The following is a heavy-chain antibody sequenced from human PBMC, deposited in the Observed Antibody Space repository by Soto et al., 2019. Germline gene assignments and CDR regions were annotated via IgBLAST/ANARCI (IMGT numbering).Heavy chain of an antibody. D-gene: IGHD3-22*01. J-gene: IGHJ4*02. V-gene: IGHV1-18*04. CDR1: GYTFTSYG. CDR2: ISAYNGNT. CDR3: ARVYDSSGYYPTYFDY. Sequence: ASVKVSCKXSGYTFTSYGISWVRQAPGQGLEWMGWISAYNGNTNYAQKLQGRVIMTTDTSTSTAYMELRSLRSDDTAVYYCARVYDSSGYYPTYFDYWGQGTLVTVSS.